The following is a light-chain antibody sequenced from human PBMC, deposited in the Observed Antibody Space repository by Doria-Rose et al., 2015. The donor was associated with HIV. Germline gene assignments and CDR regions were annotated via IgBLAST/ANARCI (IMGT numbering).Light chain of an antibody. CDR3: HQYGTSWT. CDR1: QSFSSTY. CDR2: DGS. V-gene: IGKV3-20*01. J-gene: IGKJ1*01. Sequence: EIVMTQSPGTLSLSPGERATLSCRASQSFSSTYLAWYQQKPGQAPSLLIYDGSTRATGIPDRFSASGSGTDFTLTINRLEPEDLALYYCHQYGTSWTSGQGTKVEI.